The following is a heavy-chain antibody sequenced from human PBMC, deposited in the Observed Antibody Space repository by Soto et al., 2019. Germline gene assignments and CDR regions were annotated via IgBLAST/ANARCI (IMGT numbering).Heavy chain of an antibody. J-gene: IGHJ6*04. CDR2: IIPIFGTA. CDR3: ATHGLPNDYYYGMDV. D-gene: IGHD5-18*01. Sequence: QVQLVQSGAEVKKPGSSGKVSCKASGGTFSSYAISWVRQAPGQGLEWMGVIIPIFGTANYAQKFQGRVTITADESTSTDYMELSSIRSEDTAVYYCATHGLPNDYYYGMDVWGKGTTVPVS. CDR1: GGTFSSYA. V-gene: IGHV1-69*12.